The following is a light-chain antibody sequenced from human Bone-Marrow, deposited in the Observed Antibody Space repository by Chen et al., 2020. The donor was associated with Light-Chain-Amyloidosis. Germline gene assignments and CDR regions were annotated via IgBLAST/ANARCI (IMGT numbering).Light chain of an antibody. V-gene: IGKV3-20*01. Sequence: EIVLTQSPGTLSLSPGEGANLSCRASQTISSNYLTWYQQKFGQAPRLLIYGSSSRATGIPDRFTGSGSVTEFTLTINRLEPEDFAMYYCQQYGTSPLTFGGGTKVEIK. CDR1: QTISSNY. CDR3: QQYGTSPLT. CDR2: GSS. J-gene: IGKJ4*01.